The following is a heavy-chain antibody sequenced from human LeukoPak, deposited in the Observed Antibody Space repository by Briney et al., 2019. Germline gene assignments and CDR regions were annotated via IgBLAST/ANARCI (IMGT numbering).Heavy chain of an antibody. D-gene: IGHD3-22*01. J-gene: IGHJ4*03. CDR3: ARQSISGSSLSYFDY. V-gene: IGHV4-59*01. Sequence: SEALSLTCTVSGGSISSYYWSWIRQPPGKGLEWIRNIYDSGSTNYNPSLKSRVTISVDTSKNQCSLKLSSVTAADTAVYYCARQSISGSSLSYFDYWGQGTLVNVSS. CDR2: IYDSGST. CDR1: GGSISSYY.